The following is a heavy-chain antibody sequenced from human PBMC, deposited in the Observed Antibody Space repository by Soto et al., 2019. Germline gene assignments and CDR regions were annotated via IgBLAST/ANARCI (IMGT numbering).Heavy chain of an antibody. V-gene: IGHV5-51*01. CDR3: ARAGVGWDDGRVITMPNWFDP. J-gene: IGHJ5*02. D-gene: IGHD3-22*01. Sequence: PGESLKISFKGSGYSFTSYWIGWVRQMPGKGLEWMGIIYPGDSDTRYSPSFQGQVTSPADKSISTAYLQWSSLKASDTAMYYCARAGVGWDDGRVITMPNWFDPWGQGTLVTVSS. CDR2: IYPGDSDT. CDR1: GYSFTSYW.